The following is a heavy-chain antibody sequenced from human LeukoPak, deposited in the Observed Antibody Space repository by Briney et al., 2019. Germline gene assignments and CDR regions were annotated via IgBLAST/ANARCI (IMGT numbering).Heavy chain of an antibody. CDR1: GFTFSDYY. CDR2: ISSSGSTI. Sequence: GGSLRLSCAASGFTFSDYYMSWIRQAPGKGLEWVSYISSSGSTIYYADSVKGRFTISRDNAKNSLYLQMNSLRAEDTAVYYCARDLDTAMVFDAFGIWGQGTMVTVSS. V-gene: IGHV3-11*01. CDR3: ARDLDTAMVFDAFGI. J-gene: IGHJ3*02. D-gene: IGHD5-18*01.